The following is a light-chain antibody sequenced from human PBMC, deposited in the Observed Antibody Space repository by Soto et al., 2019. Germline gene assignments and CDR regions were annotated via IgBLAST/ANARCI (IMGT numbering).Light chain of an antibody. CDR3: QQRSNWIT. V-gene: IGKV3-11*01. Sequence: EIVLTQSPATLSLSPGERATLSCRASQSVSIYLAWYQQRPGQAPRLLIYDASNRATGIPARFSGSGSGTDFTLTISSLEPEDFAVYYCQQRSNWITFGQGTRLENK. CDR1: QSVSIY. CDR2: DAS. J-gene: IGKJ5*01.